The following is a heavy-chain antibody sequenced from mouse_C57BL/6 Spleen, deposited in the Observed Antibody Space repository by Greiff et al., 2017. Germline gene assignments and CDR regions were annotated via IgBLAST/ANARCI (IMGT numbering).Heavy chain of an antibody. D-gene: IGHD2-12*01. CDR2: IYPGDGGT. Sequence: QVQLKQSGPELVKPGASVKISCKASGYAFSSSWMNWVKQRPGKGLEWIGRIYPGDGGTNYNGKFKGKATLTADKSSSTAYMQLSSLTSEDSAVYFCARLRRTGFDYWGQGTTLTVSS. J-gene: IGHJ2*01. CDR1: GYAFSSSW. CDR3: ARLRRTGFDY. V-gene: IGHV1-82*01.